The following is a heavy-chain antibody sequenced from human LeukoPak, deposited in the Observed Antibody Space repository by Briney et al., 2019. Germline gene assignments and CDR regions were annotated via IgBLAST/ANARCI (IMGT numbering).Heavy chain of an antibody. J-gene: IGHJ4*02. CDR3: ARDSRLLGGIAVAGYFEN. D-gene: IGHD6-19*01. Sequence: PGGSLRLSCAASGFTFSSYAMHWVRQAPGKGLEWVAVISYDGSNKYYADSVKGRFTLSRDNSKNTLYLQMNSLRDEDMAVYYCARDSRLLGGIAVAGYFENWGQGTLATVSS. CDR1: GFTFSSYA. V-gene: IGHV3-30*04. CDR2: ISYDGSNK.